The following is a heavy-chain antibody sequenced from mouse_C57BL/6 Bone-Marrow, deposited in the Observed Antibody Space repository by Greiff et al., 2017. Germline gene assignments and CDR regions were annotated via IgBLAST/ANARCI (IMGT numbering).Heavy chain of an antibody. CDR1: GFTFSSYG. CDR3: ARDGYDYAWGAY. J-gene: IGHJ3*01. Sequence: EVKLVESGGDLVKPGGSLKLSCAASGFTFSSYGMSWVRQTPDKRLEWVATISIGSSYTYYPDSVKGRFTITRDNAKNTLYLQMSSLTSEDTALDYCARDGYDYAWGAYGGRGTVVTVSA. CDR2: ISIGSSYT. V-gene: IGHV5-6*01. D-gene: IGHD2-4*01.